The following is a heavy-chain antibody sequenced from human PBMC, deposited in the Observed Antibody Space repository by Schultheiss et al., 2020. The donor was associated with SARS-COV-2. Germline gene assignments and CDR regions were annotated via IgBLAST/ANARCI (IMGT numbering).Heavy chain of an antibody. CDR3: ARDRANPGGMDV. CDR2: IWSDGSRQ. CDR1: GFSFSGYG. J-gene: IGHJ6*02. V-gene: IGHV3-33*01. Sequence: GGSLRLSCAASGFSFSGYGMHWVRQAPGKGLQWVAVIWSDGSRQYYADSVKGRFTISRDNSKNTLFLQMNSLRAEDTALYHCARDRANPGGMDVWGQGTTVTVSS. D-gene: IGHD4/OR15-4a*01.